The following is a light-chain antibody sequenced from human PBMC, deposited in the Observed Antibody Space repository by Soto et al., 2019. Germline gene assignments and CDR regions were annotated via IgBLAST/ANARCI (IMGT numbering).Light chain of an antibody. CDR2: GAS. J-gene: IGKJ1*01. CDR3: QQYESLSGT. V-gene: IGKV3-15*01. Sequence: FHATPSGLPCPSDSLSRRASQSVSGRLAWYQQKPGQAPRLLIYGASAWATGIPDRFSGSGSGTNFTLTIASLQPDDFATYYCQQYESLSGTFGPGTKVDIK. CDR1: QSVSGR.